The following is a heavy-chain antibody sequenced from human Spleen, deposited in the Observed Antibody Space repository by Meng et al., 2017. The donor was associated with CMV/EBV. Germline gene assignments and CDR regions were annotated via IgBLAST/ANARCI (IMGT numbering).Heavy chain of an antibody. Sequence: GGSLRLSCAASGFIFSSYNMNWVRQAPGKGLEWVSSISKSNTYIYYADSVKGRFTISRDNARSSVYLQMNSLRAEDTAVYYCTRDPNSSGYMDYFDYWGQGALVTVSS. CDR1: GFIFSSYN. V-gene: IGHV3-21*01. J-gene: IGHJ4*02. D-gene: IGHD3-22*01. CDR3: TRDPNSSGYMDYFDY. CDR2: ISKSNTYI.